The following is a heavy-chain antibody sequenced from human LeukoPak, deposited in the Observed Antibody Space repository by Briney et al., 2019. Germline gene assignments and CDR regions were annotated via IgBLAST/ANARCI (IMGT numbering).Heavy chain of an antibody. CDR1: GFTFSDYY. J-gene: IGHJ4*02. CDR3: ARDMKIVGSLDS. CDR2: ISYDGSNK. V-gene: IGHV3-30-3*01. Sequence: GGSLRLSCAASGFTFSDYYKSWIRQAPGKGLEWVAVISYDGSNKYYADSVKGRFTISRDNSKNTLYLQMNSLRAEDTAVYYCARDMKIVGSLDSWGQGTLVTVSS. D-gene: IGHD3-22*01.